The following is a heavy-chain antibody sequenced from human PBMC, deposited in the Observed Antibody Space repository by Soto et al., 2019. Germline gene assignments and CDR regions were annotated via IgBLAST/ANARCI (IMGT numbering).Heavy chain of an antibody. CDR3: APLIHVSRHFAY. Sequence: ASVKVSCKASGYTFTRYAMHWVRQAPGQRLEWMGWINAGNGNTKYSQKFQGRVTITRDTSASTAYMELSSLRSEDTAVYYCAPLIHVSRHFAYWVKGTLVPV. D-gene: IGHD3-16*01. J-gene: IGHJ4*02. CDR2: INAGNGNT. V-gene: IGHV1-3*01. CDR1: GYTFTRYA.